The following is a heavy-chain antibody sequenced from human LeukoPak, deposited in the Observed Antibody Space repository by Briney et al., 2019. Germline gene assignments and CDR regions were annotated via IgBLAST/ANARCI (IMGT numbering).Heavy chain of an antibody. CDR1: RFTFSSYW. Sequence: PGGSLRLSCAASRFTFSSYWMSWVRQAPGKGLEWVANIKQDGSEKYYVDSVKGRFTISRDNAKNSLYLQMNSLRAEDTAVYYCARRSRDHIDYWGQGTLLAVSS. D-gene: IGHD1-26*01. J-gene: IGHJ4*02. V-gene: IGHV3-7*01. CDR3: ARRSRDHIDY. CDR2: IKQDGSEK.